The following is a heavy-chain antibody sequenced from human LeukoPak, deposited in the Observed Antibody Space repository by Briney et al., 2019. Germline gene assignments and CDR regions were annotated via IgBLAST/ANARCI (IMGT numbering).Heavy chain of an antibody. V-gene: IGHV3-7*01. CDR2: IKQDGSEK. Sequence: PGGSLRLSCAASGFTFSSYWMSWVRQAPGKGLEWVANIKQDGSEKYYVDSVKGRFTISRDNAKNSLYLQMNSLRAEDTALYFCAMIELVVSKVEGGHWGQGTLVTVSS. D-gene: IGHD6-13*01. CDR3: AMIELVVSKVEGGH. CDR1: GFTFSSYW. J-gene: IGHJ4*02.